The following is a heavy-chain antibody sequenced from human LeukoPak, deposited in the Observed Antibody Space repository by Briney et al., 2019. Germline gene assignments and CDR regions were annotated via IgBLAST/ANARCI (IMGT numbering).Heavy chain of an antibody. V-gene: IGHV3-23*01. J-gene: IGHJ4*02. CDR3: ARAGGYYDSSGYYFDY. Sequence: GGSLRLSCAASRFTFSSYAMNWVRQTPGKGLEWVSSISGSGDSTYYADSVKGRFTISRDNSKNTLYLQMGSLRAEDMAVYYCARAGGYYDSSGYYFDYWGQGTLVTVSS. D-gene: IGHD3-22*01. CDR2: ISGSGDST. CDR1: RFTFSSYA.